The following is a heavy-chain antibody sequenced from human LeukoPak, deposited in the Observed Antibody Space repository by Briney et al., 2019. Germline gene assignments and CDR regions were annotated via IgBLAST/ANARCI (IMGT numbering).Heavy chain of an antibody. CDR2: IYYSGST. Sequence: SETLSLTCTVSGGSTSSYYWSWIRQPPGKGLEWIGYIYYSGSTNYNPSLKSRVTISVDTSKNQFSLKLSSVTAADTAVYYCARLLHAFDIWGQGTMVTVSS. J-gene: IGHJ3*02. V-gene: IGHV4-59*08. CDR1: GGSTSSYY. D-gene: IGHD2-15*01. CDR3: ARLLHAFDI.